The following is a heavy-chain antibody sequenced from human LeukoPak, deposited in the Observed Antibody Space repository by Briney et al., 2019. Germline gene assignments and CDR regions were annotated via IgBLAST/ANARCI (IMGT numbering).Heavy chain of an antibody. V-gene: IGHV4-39*01. D-gene: IGHD3-9*01. J-gene: IGHJ5*02. CDR3: ARRPALRYFDWLPFDP. CDR1: GGSISSSSYY. CDR2: IYYSGST. Sequence: SETLSLTCTVSGGSISSSSYYWGWIRQPPWKGLEWIGSIYYSGSTYYNPSLKSRVTISVDTSKNQFSLKLSSVTAADTAVYYCARRPALRYFDWLPFDPWGQGTLVTVSS.